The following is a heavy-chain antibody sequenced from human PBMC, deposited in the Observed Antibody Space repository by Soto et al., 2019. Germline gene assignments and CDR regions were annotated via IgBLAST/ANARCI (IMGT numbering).Heavy chain of an antibody. CDR3: ARQPASIRTFDY. CDR1: GFTVSSNY. CDR2: IYSGGST. J-gene: IGHJ4*02. Sequence: GGSLRLSCAASGFTVSSNYMSWVRQAPGKGLVWVSVIYSGGSTYYTDSVKGRFTISRHNSKNTLYLQMNSLRAEDTAVYFCARQPASIRTFDYWGQGALVTVSS. V-gene: IGHV3-53*04. D-gene: IGHD2-2*01.